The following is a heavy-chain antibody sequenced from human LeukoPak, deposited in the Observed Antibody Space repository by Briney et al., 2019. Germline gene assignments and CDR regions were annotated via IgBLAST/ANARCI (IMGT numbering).Heavy chain of an antibody. CDR1: GFTFSNYA. D-gene: IGHD2-15*01. CDR3: AKGTYCGGGTCYSGAFDI. CDR2: ISGSGGTT. V-gene: IGHV3-23*01. J-gene: IGHJ3*02. Sequence: GGSLRLSCAASGFTFSNYAVSWVRQAPGKGLEWVSVISGSGGTTYYADSVKGRFTISRDNSKNTLYLQMNSLRAEDTAVYYCAKGTYCGGGTCYSGAFDIWGQGTMVTVSS.